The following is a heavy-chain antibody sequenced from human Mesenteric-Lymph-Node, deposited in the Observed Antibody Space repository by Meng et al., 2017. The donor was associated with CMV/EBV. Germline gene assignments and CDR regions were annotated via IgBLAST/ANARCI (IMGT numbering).Heavy chain of an antibody. CDR3: VRVVPAAINPNWFDP. J-gene: IGHJ5*02. Sequence: ASVNVSCKASAYTFTGYYIHWVRQAPGQGLEWMGWLNPNSGGANYAYNFQGRVTMTRDTSINTAYMELSSLRSDDTAVYYGVRVVPAAINPNWFDPWGQGTLVTVSS. V-gene: IGHV1-2*02. D-gene: IGHD2-2*01. CDR2: LNPNSGGA. CDR1: AYTFTGYY.